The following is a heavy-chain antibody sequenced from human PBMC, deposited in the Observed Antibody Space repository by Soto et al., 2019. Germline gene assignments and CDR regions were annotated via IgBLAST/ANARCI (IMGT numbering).Heavy chain of an antibody. Sequence: QVQLQESGPGLVKPSQTLSLTCTVSGGSISSGGYYWSWIRQHPGKGLEWIGYIYYSGSTYYNPSLKKRVTISVDTSKNQVTLKLSSVTAAETAVYYCARWCSSTCCYNGGDEIEYWGQGNLVTVYS. CDR1: GGSISSGGYY. J-gene: IGHJ4*02. V-gene: IGHV4-31*03. D-gene: IGHD2-2*02. CDR3: ARWCSSTCCYNGGDEIEY. CDR2: IYYSGST.